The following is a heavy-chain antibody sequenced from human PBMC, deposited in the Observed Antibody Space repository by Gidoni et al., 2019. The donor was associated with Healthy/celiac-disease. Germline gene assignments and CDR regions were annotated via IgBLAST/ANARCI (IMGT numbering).Heavy chain of an antibody. D-gene: IGHD3-16*01. CDR2: ISSSSSTI. CDR3: ARVFGGSFDY. CDR1: GFTFSSAR. V-gene: IGHV3-48*02. J-gene: IGHJ4*02. Sequence: EVQLVESGGGLVQPGGSLRLSCAASGFTFSSARMNGVRQAPGKGLEWVSYISSSSSTIYYADSVKGRFTISRDNAKNSLYLQMNSLRDEDTAVYYCARVFGGSFDYWGQGTLVTVSS.